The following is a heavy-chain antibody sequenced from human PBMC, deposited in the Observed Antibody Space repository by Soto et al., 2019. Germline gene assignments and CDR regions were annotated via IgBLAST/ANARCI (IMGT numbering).Heavy chain of an antibody. V-gene: IGHV1-2*02. D-gene: IGHD3-10*01. CDR2: INPNSGGT. Sequence: GASVKVSCKASGYTFTGYYMHWVRQAPGQGLEWMGWINPNSGGTNYAQKFQGRVTMTRDTSISTAYMELSRLRSDDTAVYYCAVLWLGELLEPTDYRGQGTLVTVSS. J-gene: IGHJ4*02. CDR1: GYTFTGYY. CDR3: AVLWLGELLEPTDY.